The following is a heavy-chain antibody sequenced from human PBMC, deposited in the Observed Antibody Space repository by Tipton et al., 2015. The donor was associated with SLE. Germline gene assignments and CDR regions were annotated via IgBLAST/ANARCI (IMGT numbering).Heavy chain of an antibody. D-gene: IGHD4-23*01. CDR2: ISPYNDNT. Sequence: QSGAEVKKPGASVKVSCKASGYTFINYGISWVRQAPGQGLEWMGWISPYNDNTNYAQKVQGRVTMTTDTYTSTAYMELRSLRSDETAVYFCARGAYGGNSGYAYWGQGTLVPVSS. CDR3: ARGAYGGNSGYAY. CDR1: GYTFINYG. J-gene: IGHJ4*02. V-gene: IGHV1-18*01.